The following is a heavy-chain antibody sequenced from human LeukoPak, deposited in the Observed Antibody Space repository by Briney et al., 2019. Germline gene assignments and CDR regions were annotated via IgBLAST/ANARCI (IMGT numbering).Heavy chain of an antibody. CDR3: ARTYGSGSYYNFNWFDP. V-gene: IGHV3-33*01. D-gene: IGHD3-10*01. CDR1: GFTFSSYG. J-gene: IGHJ5*02. Sequence: GRSLRLSCAASGFTFSSYGMHWVRQAPGKGLEWVAVIWYDGSNKYYADSVKGRFTISRDNSKNTLYLQMNSLRTEDTAVYYRARTYGSGSYYNFNWFDPWGQGTLVTVSS. CDR2: IWYDGSNK.